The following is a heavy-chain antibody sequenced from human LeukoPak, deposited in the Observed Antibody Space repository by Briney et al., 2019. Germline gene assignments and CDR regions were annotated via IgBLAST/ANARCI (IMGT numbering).Heavy chain of an antibody. J-gene: IGHJ3*02. CDR2: TYYRSKWYR. Sequence: SQTLSLTCAISGDSVSANSATWNWIRQSPSRGLEWLGRTYYRSKWYRDYAVSVKSRITIKPDSSKNHFSLQLNSVTPEDTALYYCARDSDAFDIWGQGTMVTVSS. CDR3: ARDSDAFDI. V-gene: IGHV6-1*01. CDR1: GDSVSANSAT.